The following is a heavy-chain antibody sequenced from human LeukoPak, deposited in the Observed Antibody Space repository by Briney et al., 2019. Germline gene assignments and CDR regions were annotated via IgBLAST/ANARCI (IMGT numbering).Heavy chain of an antibody. D-gene: IGHD3-10*01. CDR1: GYTFTGYY. V-gene: IGHV1-2*02. J-gene: IGHJ4*02. Sequence: ASVKVSCKASGYTFTGYYMHWVRQAPGQGLKWMGWINSNSGSIKYARKFQGRVTMTRDTSINTAYMELSRLRSDDTAVYYCAGDMVRGVILRRVLEYWGQGTLVTVSS. CDR3: AGDMVRGVILRRVLEY. CDR2: INSNSGSI.